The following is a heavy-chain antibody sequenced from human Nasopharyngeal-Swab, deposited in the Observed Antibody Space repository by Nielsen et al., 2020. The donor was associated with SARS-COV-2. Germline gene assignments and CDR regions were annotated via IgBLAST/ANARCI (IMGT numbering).Heavy chain of an antibody. J-gene: IGHJ5*02. D-gene: IGHD3-16*01. CDR3: ARSTYVYIWRIKGDLDL. CDR2: IYYGDSDA. V-gene: IGHV5-51*01. Sequence: GESPKTPRKALGYPLSSSWIGLVPQRPGQGPEWMGIIYYGDSDARYRPSFQGQVTISVDESISTAYLQWSSLQASDTAMYYCARSTYVYIWRIKGDLDLWGQGTLVSVSS. CDR1: GYPLSSSW.